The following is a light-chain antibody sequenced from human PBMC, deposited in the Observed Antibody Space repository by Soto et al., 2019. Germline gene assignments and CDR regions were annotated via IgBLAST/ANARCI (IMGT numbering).Light chain of an antibody. CDR1: QGISNY. CDR2: AAS. CDR3: QKYSSVPV. V-gene: IGKV1-27*01. Sequence: DIQMPQSPSSLSASVGDRVTITCRASQGISNYVAWYQQKPGKPPKLLIYAASTLQSGVPSRFSGSGSGTDFTFTINSLQPEDVATYSCQKYSSVPVFGPGTKVDIK. J-gene: IGKJ3*01.